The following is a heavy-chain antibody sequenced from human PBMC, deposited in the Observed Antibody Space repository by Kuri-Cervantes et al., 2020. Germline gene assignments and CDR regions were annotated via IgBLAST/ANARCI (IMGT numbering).Heavy chain of an antibody. V-gene: IGHV4-39*07. CDR2: INHSGST. CDR3: ARERSSGYYYYYYMDV. CDR1: GASIGSGSYY. J-gene: IGHJ6*03. Sequence: GSLRLSCSVSGASIGSGSYYWGWIRQPPGKGLEWIGEINHSGSTNYNPSLKSRVTISVDTSKNQFSLKLSSVTAADTAVYYCARERSSGYYYYYYMDVWGKGTTVTVSS. D-gene: IGHD3-22*01.